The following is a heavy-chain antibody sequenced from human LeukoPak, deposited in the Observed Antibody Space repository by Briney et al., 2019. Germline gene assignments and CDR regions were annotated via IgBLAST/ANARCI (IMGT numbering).Heavy chain of an antibody. V-gene: IGHV4-59*01. Sequence: PSETLSLTCTVSRGSISDYYWSWIRQPPGEGLKWIGYIYYSGSTNYNPSLKSRVTISLDTSKNQFSLNLNSVTAADTAVYYCARELNVGNTGYCFDYWGQGTLVTVSS. CDR1: RGSISDYY. CDR2: IYYSGST. CDR3: ARELNVGNTGYCFDY. J-gene: IGHJ4*02. D-gene: IGHD4-23*01.